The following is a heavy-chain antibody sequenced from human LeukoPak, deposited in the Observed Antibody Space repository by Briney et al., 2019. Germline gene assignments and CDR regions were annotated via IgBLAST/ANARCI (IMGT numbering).Heavy chain of an antibody. J-gene: IGHJ4*02. CDR3: ARDRNYYGSGSYYMDY. V-gene: IGHV3-11*01. Sequence: GGSLRLSCAASGFTFSDYYMSWIRQAPGKGLEWVSYTRSRDTTIYYADSVKGRFTISRDNAKNSLYLQMNSLRAEDTAVYYCARDRNYYGSGSYYMDYWGQGTLVTVSS. D-gene: IGHD3-10*01. CDR1: GFTFSDYY. CDR2: TRSRDTTI.